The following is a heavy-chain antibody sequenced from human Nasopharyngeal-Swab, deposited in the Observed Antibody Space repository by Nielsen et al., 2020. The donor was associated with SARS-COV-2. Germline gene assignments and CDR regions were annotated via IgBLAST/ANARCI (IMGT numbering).Heavy chain of an antibody. J-gene: IGHJ4*02. V-gene: IGHV1-46*01. D-gene: IGHD2-2*01. CDR3: AKEGGMRRYCSTSRCYATLFCDF. CDR2: IKPGSGST. Sequence: WVRQAPGQGLEWLGLIKPGSGSTTYAPNFQGRITVTRDTSTSTVYMDLSSLRSEDTAVYYCAKEGGMRRYCSTSRCYATLFCDFWGQGTLVTVSS.